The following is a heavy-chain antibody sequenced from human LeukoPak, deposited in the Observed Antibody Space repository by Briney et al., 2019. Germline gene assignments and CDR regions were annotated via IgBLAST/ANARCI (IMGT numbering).Heavy chain of an antibody. J-gene: IGHJ4*02. Sequence: GGSLRLSCAASGFTFSSYAMSWVRQAPGKGLEWVSAISGSGGSTYYADSVKGRFTISRDNSKNTLYLQMNSLRAEDTAVYYCARLYSSGWYYFDYWGQGTLVTVSS. CDR1: GFTFSSYA. CDR3: ARLYSSGWYYFDY. CDR2: ISGSGGST. D-gene: IGHD6-19*01. V-gene: IGHV3-23*01.